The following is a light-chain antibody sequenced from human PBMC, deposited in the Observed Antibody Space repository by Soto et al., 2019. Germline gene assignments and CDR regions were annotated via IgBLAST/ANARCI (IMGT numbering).Light chain of an antibody. CDR1: QSVSSSY. V-gene: IGKV3-20*01. J-gene: IGKJ5*01. Sequence: EIVLTQSPGTLSLSPGERATLSCRASQSVSSSYLAWYQQKPGQAPRLLIYGASSRATGIPDRFSGSGSGTDFTLTNSRLEPEDFAVYYCQQYGSSPRITFGQGTRLEIK. CDR2: GAS. CDR3: QQYGSSPRIT.